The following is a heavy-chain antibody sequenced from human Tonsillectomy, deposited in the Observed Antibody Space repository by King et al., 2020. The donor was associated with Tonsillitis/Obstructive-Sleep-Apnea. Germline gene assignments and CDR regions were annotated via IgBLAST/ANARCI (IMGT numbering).Heavy chain of an antibody. CDR2: IIHNLGIA. J-gene: IGHJ6*02. CDR3: AYSREWYKPFYYYGMDV. Sequence: AITWVRQTPEQSLEWMGGIIHNLGIANYAEKFQGRVTITADRSTSATYMEVSRLRSEDTAVYYCAYSREWYKPFYYYGMDVWCQGTTVTVSS. CDR1: A. D-gene: IGHD1-14*01. V-gene: IGHV1-69*10.